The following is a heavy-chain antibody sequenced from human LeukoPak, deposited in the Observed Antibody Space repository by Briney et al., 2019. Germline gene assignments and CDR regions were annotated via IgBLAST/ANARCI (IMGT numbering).Heavy chain of an antibody. V-gene: IGHV4-39*01. CDR3: ARHQGNYGDYYYYMDV. D-gene: IGHD4-17*01. CDR1: GGSITNSYY. J-gene: IGHJ6*03. CDR2: IYYSGST. Sequence: SETLSLTCTVSGGSITNSYYWGWIRQPPGKGLEWIGSIYYSGSTYYNPSLKSRVTISVDTSRNQFSLKLSSVTAADTAVYYCARHQGNYGDYYYYMDVWGKGTTVTASS.